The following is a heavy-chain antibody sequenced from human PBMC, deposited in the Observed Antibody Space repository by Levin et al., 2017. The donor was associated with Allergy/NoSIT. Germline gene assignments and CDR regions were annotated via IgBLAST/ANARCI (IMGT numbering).Heavy chain of an antibody. Sequence: GGSLRLSCAASGFTFSNAWMSWVRQSPGKGLEWVGHIKSKTDGGTTDYAAPVKDRFTISRDDSKNTLYLHMSSLKTEDTAVYYCTTDAPIAARTYYYGMDVWGLGTTVTVSS. CDR1: GFTFSNAW. D-gene: IGHD6-6*01. CDR3: TTDAPIAARTYYYGMDV. J-gene: IGHJ6*02. CDR2: IKSKTDGGTT. V-gene: IGHV3-15*01.